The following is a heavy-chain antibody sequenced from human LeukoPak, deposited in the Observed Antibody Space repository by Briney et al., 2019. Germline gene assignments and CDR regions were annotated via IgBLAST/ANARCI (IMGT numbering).Heavy chain of an antibody. J-gene: IGHJ4*02. V-gene: IGHV3-48*01. CDR2: ISSSSSTI. CDR3: ARAKGAGNFDY. D-gene: IGHD1-26*01. Sequence: PGGSLRLSCAASGFTFSGYAMSWVRQAPGKGLEWVSYISSSSSTIYYADSVKGRFTISRDNAKNSLYLQMNSLRAEDTAVYYCARAKGAGNFDYWGQGTLVTVSS. CDR1: GFTFSGYA.